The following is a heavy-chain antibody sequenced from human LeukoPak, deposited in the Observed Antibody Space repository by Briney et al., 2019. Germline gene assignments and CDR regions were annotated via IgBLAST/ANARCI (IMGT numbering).Heavy chain of an antibody. CDR3: ARVSSSTNYYYYYMDV. J-gene: IGHJ6*03. Sequence: QSGGSLRLSCAVSGITLSNYGMSWARQAPGKGLEWVADISDSGGRTNYADSVKGRFTISRDNPKNTLYLQMNSLRAEDTAVYYCARVSSSTNYYYYYMDVWGKGTTVTVSS. D-gene: IGHD2-2*01. V-gene: IGHV3-23*01. CDR1: GITLSNYG. CDR2: ISDSGGRT.